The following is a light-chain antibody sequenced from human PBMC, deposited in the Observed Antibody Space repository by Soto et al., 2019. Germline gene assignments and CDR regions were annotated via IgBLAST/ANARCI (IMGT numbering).Light chain of an antibody. CDR1: ENISRH. J-gene: IGKJ5*01. Sequence: DIQMTPSPSSLSGSVGDRVTITCRASENISRHLNWYQQKPGKAPKLLIYAASSLQNGVPSRFRGRGSETDFTLTISNLQPEDFATYYCQQTYTTLSITFGQGTRLESK. CDR2: AAS. CDR3: QQTYTTLSIT. V-gene: IGKV1-39*01.